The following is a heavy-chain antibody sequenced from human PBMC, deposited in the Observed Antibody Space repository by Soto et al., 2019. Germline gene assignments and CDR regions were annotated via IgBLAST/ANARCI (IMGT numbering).Heavy chain of an antibody. V-gene: IGHV3-30*18. CDR3: AKDEHSSSWYDY. CDR2: ISYDGSNK. Sequence: GGSLRLSCAASGFTFSSYGMHWVRQAPGKGLEWVAVISYDGSNKYYADSVKGRFTISRDNSKNTLYLQMNSLRAEDTAVYYCAKDEHSSSWYDYWGQGTLVTVSS. D-gene: IGHD6-13*01. CDR1: GFTFSSYG. J-gene: IGHJ4*02.